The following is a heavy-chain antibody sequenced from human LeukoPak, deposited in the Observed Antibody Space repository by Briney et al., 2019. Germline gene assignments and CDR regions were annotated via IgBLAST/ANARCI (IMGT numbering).Heavy chain of an antibody. CDR1: GFTLSNYA. Sequence: GGSLRLSCVGSGFTLSNYAVTWVRQAPGKGLEWVSGISGSGSSTYYADSVKGQFTISRDNSKNAVYLQVNSLSAEDTAVYYCAKLGNGNVWGTYRDNWFDPWGQGTLVTVSS. V-gene: IGHV3-23*01. CDR3: AKLGNGNVWGTYRDNWFDP. D-gene: IGHD3-16*02. J-gene: IGHJ5*02. CDR2: ISGSGSST.